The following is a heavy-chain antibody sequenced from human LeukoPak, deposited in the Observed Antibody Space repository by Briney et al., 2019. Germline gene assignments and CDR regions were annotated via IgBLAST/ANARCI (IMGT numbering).Heavy chain of an antibody. D-gene: IGHD2-15*01. J-gene: IGHJ4*02. Sequence: SETLSLTCTVFGDSVTGYYLSWVRQPPGKGLEWIGHIYKIGTTNYNPSLKGRLTISADTSKSQFSLKLRSVTAADTAVYYCVIGVGWQPDYWGQGALVTVSS. CDR3: VIGVGWQPDY. CDR1: GDSVTGYY. CDR2: IYKIGTT. V-gene: IGHV4-59*02.